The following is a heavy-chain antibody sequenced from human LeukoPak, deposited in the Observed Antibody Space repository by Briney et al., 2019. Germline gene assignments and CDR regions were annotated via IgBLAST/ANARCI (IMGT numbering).Heavy chain of an antibody. J-gene: IGHJ4*02. Sequence: ASVKVSCKASGYIFASYGISWVRQAPGQGLEWMGWISAYNGDTKYAQNLQGRVTLTTDTSTGTAYMELRSLTSDDTALYYCARDTALLLTPGGHDYWGRGTLITVSS. CDR3: ARDTALLLTPGGHDY. D-gene: IGHD2-8*02. CDR2: ISAYNGDT. V-gene: IGHV1-18*01. CDR1: GYIFASYG.